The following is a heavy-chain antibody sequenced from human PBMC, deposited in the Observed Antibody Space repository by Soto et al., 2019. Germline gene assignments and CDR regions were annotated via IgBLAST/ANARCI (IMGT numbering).Heavy chain of an antibody. CDR3: ARDTKNDCRGTPDS. CDR1: GFTFSSYG. D-gene: IGHD2-21*01. V-gene: IGHV3-33*01. Sequence: QVQVVESGGGVVQPGRSLRLSCAASGFTFSSYGMHWVRQAPGKGLEWVATIWHDGSNKFYADSVKGRFTIARDNSKNTLFLLMNSLRAEDTAVYYCARDTKNDCRGTPDSWGQGPLVTVSS. CDR2: IWHDGSNK. J-gene: IGHJ4*02.